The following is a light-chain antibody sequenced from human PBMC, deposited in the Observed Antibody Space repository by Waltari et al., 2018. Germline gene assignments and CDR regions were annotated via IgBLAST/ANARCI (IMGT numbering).Light chain of an antibody. Sequence: DIVMTQTLLSLSVTPGQPASISCQSSQSLLHSDGKTYLYWYVQKLGQPAQLLIYEVSIRCAGVPDRISGSGSGTEYALKISRVEAEDVGVYFCMQSIQLPDYTFGQGTKLEI. CDR1: QSLLHSDGKTY. J-gene: IGKJ2*01. CDR3: MQSIQLPDYT. V-gene: IGKV2D-29*01. CDR2: EVS.